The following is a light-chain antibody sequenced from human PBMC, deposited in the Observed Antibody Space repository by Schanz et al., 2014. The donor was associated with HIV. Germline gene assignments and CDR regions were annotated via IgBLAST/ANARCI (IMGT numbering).Light chain of an antibody. J-gene: IGKJ2*02. CDR1: ESISSN. CDR2: GAS. CDR3: QQYGSSPCT. Sequence: EIVLTQSPATLSMSPGEGATLSCRASESISSNLAWYQQRPGQAPRLLIYGASNRATGIPDRFSGSGSGTDFTLTINRLEPEDFALYYCQQYGSSPCTFGQGTKLEIK. V-gene: IGKV3-20*01.